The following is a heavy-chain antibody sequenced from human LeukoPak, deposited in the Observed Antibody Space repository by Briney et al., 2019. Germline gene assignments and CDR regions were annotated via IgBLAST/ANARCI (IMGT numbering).Heavy chain of an antibody. D-gene: IGHD2-2*01. V-gene: IGHV4-39*07. CDR3: ARRPGDRTFDI. CDR2: IYHSGII. CDR1: GGSISSSGYY. Sequence: SETLSLTCTASGGSISSSGYYWGWIRQPPGKGLEWIGSIYHSGIIYYNPSLKSRVTISVDTSKNQFSLKLSSVTAADTAVYYCARRPGDRTFDIWGQGTMVTVSS. J-gene: IGHJ3*02.